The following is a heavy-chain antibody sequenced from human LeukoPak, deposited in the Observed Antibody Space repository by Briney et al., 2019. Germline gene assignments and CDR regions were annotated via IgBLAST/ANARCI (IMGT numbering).Heavy chain of an antibody. V-gene: IGHV3-30*03. Sequence: GGSLRLSCAASGFTFSSYGMHWVRQAPGKGLEWVAVISYDGSNKYYADSVKGRFTISRDNSKNTLYLQMNSLRAEDTAVYYCARDWSGYFSYWGQGTLVTVSS. J-gene: IGHJ4*02. CDR3: ARDWSGYFSY. CDR2: ISYDGSNK. CDR1: GFTFSSYG. D-gene: IGHD3-3*01.